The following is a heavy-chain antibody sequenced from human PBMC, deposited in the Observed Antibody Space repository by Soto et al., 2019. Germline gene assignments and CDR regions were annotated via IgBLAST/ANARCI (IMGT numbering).Heavy chain of an antibody. Sequence: SLRLSCAASGFTFYDYAMHFFRQSPGKCLEWVSGISWNSGSIGYADSVKGRFTISRDNAKNSLYLQMNSLRAEDTALYYCAKALLERIAAAIDYWGQGTLVTVSS. CDR2: ISWNSGSI. CDR1: GFTFYDYA. CDR3: AKALLERIAAAIDY. D-gene: IGHD6-13*01. J-gene: IGHJ4*02. V-gene: IGHV3-9*01.